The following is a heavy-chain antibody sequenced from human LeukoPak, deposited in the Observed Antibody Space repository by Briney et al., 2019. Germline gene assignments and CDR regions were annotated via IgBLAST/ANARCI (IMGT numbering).Heavy chain of an antibody. D-gene: IGHD3-10*01. CDR2: IIPIFGTA. J-gene: IGHJ4*02. CDR1: GGTFSSYA. V-gene: IGHV1-69*13. Sequence: GASVTVSCKASGGTFSSYAISWVRQAPGQGLEWMGGIIPIFGTANYAQKFQGRVTITADESTSTAYMELSSLRSEDTAVYYCAREPDYGSGSYPQESFDYWGQGTLVTVSS. CDR3: AREPDYGSGSYPQESFDY.